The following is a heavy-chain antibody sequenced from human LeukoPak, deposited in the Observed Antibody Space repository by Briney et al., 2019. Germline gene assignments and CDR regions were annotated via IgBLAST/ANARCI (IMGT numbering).Heavy chain of an antibody. J-gene: IGHJ4*02. CDR2: IKQDGSEK. CDR3: ARDWDYDILTGYSYDY. CDR1: GFTFSSYW. Sequence: GGSLRLSCAASGFTFSSYWMSWVRQAPGKGLEWVANIKQDGSEKYYVDSVKGRFTISRDNAKNSLYLQMNSLRAEDTAVYYCARDWDYDILTGYSYDYWGQGTLVTVSS. V-gene: IGHV3-7*01. D-gene: IGHD3-9*01.